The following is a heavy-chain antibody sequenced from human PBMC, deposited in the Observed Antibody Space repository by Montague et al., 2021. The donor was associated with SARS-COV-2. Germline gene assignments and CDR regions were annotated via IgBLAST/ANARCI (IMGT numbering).Heavy chain of an antibody. CDR2: LSGSGAST. D-gene: IGHD1-1*01. V-gene: IGHV3-23*01. CDR3: GKNRQRVPLKAPPDY. CDR1: RFTFSSYG. J-gene: IGHJ4*02. Sequence: SLRLSCAASRFTFSSYGMSWIRQAPGKGLEWVSDLSGSGASTRYADSVNGRFTISRDNSKNTLYLQMNSLRAEDTAIYYCGKNRQRVPLKAPPDYWGQGTLVTVSS.